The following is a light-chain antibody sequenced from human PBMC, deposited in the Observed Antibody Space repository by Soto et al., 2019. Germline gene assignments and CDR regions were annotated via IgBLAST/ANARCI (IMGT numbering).Light chain of an antibody. CDR3: QHYHNWPPWT. CDR1: QSVSSN. Sequence: EIVMTQSPATLSVSPGERATLSCRASQSVSSNLAWYQQKPGQAPRLLIYGASTRATGIPARFSGSGSGTEFTLTISSLQSEDFAVYYCQHYHNWPPWTFGQGTKGEIK. V-gene: IGKV3-15*01. J-gene: IGKJ1*01. CDR2: GAS.